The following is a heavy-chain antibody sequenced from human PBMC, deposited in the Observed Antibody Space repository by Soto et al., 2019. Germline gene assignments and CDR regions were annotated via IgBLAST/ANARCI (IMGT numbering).Heavy chain of an antibody. CDR3: ARHAHYGSGSYWYYYGMDV. D-gene: IGHD3-10*01. V-gene: IGHV5-51*01. J-gene: IGHJ6*02. Sequence: GESLKISCKGSGYRFTNYWIGWVRQMPGKGLEWMGIIYPGDSDTRYSPSFQGQVTISADKSINTAYLQWSSLKASDTAMYYCARHAHYGSGSYWYYYGMDVWGQGTTVTVSS. CDR1: GYRFTNYW. CDR2: IYPGDSDT.